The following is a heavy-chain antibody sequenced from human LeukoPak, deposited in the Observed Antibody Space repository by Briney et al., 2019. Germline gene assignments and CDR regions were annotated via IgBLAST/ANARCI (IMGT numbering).Heavy chain of an antibody. V-gene: IGHV3-11*05. Sequence: GGSLRLSCAASGFTFSDYYMSWIRQAPGKGLEWASYISSSSSYTNYADSVKGRFTISRDNAKNSLYLQMNSLRAEDTAVYYCARDLVGSWVFDYWGQGTLVTVSS. D-gene: IGHD6-13*01. CDR1: GFTFSDYY. CDR2: ISSSSSYT. CDR3: ARDLVGSWVFDY. J-gene: IGHJ4*02.